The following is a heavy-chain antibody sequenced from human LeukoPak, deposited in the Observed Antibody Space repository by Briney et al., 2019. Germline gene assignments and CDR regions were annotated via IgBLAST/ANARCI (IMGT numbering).Heavy chain of an antibody. CDR3: ARAGTTADAFDI. J-gene: IGHJ3*02. Sequence: SETLSLTCAVYGGSFSGYYWSWIRQPPGKGLEWIGEINHSGSTNYNPSLKIRVTISVDTSKNQFSLKLSSVTAADTAVYYCARAGTTADAFDIWGQGTMVTVSS. CDR2: INHSGST. D-gene: IGHD1-1*01. V-gene: IGHV4-34*01. CDR1: GGSFSGYY.